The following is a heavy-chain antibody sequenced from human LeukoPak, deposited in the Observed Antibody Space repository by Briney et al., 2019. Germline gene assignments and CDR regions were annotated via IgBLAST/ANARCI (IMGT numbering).Heavy chain of an antibody. D-gene: IGHD4-17*01. V-gene: IGHV4-4*07. CDR1: GGSISPYY. J-gene: IGHJ4*01. CDR2: IYSGGSS. CDR3: ARSTVPYYFDY. Sequence: PSETLSLTCTVSGGSISPYYWSWVRQPAGKGLEWIGRIYSGGSSHYNPSLKSRLTMSVDTSKNQFSLKLTSVTAADTAVYYCARSTVPYYFDYWGQGTLVTVSS.